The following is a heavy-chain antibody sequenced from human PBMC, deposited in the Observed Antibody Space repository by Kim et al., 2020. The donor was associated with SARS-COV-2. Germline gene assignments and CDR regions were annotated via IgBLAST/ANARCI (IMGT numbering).Heavy chain of an antibody. Sequence: GGSLRLSCAASGPGFSGHGMNWVRQAPGKGLEWVAMIWVDGSQQHYADSVKGRFTVSRDNSKNTAYLQMNSLRDEDTAVYYCARYYGDWRTFDIWGQGTMVTVSS. CDR2: IWVDGSQQ. V-gene: IGHV3-33*01. CDR1: GPGFSGHG. D-gene: IGHD3-16*01. J-gene: IGHJ3*02. CDR3: ARYYGDWRTFDI.